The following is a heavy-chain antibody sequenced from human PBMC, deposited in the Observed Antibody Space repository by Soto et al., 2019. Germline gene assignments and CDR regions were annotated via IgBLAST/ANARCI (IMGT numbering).Heavy chain of an antibody. Sequence: QVQLQESGPGLVKPSQTLSLTCTVSGGSINTGGYYWGWIRHLPGEGLEWTGHIFYTGTAYYNPSLRSRVTVSIDTSANQFSLHMYSVTAADTAMYYCARRLDDTPETFFNWFDPWGQGILVTVSS. J-gene: IGHJ5*02. D-gene: IGHD2-15*01. CDR1: GGSINTGGYY. CDR3: ARRLDDTPETFFNWFDP. CDR2: IFYTGTA. V-gene: IGHV4-31*03.